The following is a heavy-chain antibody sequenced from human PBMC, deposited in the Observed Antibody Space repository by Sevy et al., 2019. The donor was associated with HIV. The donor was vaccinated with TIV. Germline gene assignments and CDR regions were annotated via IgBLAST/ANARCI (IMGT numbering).Heavy chain of an antibody. V-gene: IGHV3-23*01. CDR2: ISGSGGST. D-gene: IGHD1-26*01. Sequence: GGSLRLSCAASGFTFSSYAMSWVRQAPGKGLEWVSAISGSGGSTYYADSGKGRFTISRDNSKNTLYLQMNSLRAEDTAVYYCAMGGASTGYYYYGMDVWGQGTTVTVSS. J-gene: IGHJ6*02. CDR3: AMGGASTGYYYYGMDV. CDR1: GFTFSSYA.